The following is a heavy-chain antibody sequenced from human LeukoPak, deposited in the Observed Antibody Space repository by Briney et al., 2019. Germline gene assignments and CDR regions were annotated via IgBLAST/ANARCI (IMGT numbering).Heavy chain of an antibody. D-gene: IGHD2-15*01. CDR3: AGGYCSGGSCYRDDAFDI. J-gene: IGHJ3*02. V-gene: IGHV3-21*01. Sequence: GGSLRLSCAASGFTVSSYSMNWVRQAPGKGLEWVSSISSSSSYIYYADSVKGRFTISRDNAKNSLYLQMNSLRAEDTAVYYCAGGYCSGGSCYRDDAFDIWGQGTMVTVSS. CDR2: ISSSSSYI. CDR1: GFTVSSYS.